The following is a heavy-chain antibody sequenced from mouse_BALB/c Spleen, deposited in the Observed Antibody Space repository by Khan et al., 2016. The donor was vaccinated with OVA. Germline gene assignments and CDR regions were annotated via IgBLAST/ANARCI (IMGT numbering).Heavy chain of an antibody. Sequence: EVELVESGGDLVKPGGSLKLSCAASGFTFSSYSMSWVRQTPDKRLEWVATISSDGDYTYYPDIVKGRFTISRDNAKNTLYLQMSSLKSEDTAMCYCASHLTGSFAYWGQGTLVTVSA. CDR1: GFTFSSYS. J-gene: IGHJ3*01. CDR3: ASHLTGSFAY. D-gene: IGHD4-1*01. V-gene: IGHV5-6*01. CDR2: ISSDGDYT.